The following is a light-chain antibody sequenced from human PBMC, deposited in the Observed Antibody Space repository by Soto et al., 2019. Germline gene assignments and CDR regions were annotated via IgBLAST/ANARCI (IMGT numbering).Light chain of an antibody. Sequence: EIVMTQSPATLSVSPGERATLSCRATQSVSTKLAWYQQKPGQAPRLLIYGESTGATGIRARFSGSGSGTEFTLIISCLQSEGFAVYYCQQYSSWPLTFGGGTKVEIK. J-gene: IGKJ4*01. CDR1: QSVSTK. CDR3: QQYSSWPLT. CDR2: GES. V-gene: IGKV3-15*01.